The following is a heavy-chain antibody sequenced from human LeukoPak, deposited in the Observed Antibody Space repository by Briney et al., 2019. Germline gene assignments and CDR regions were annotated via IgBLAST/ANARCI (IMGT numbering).Heavy chain of an antibody. Sequence: GGSLRLSCAASGFTFSSYWMHWVRQAPGKGLVWVSRINIDGNSTSYAGSVKGRFTIFRDNAKNTLYMQMNSLRAEDTAVYYCAKTHAKTFCGGDCPFDYWGQGTLVTVSS. V-gene: IGHV3-74*01. CDR1: GFTFSSYW. J-gene: IGHJ4*02. CDR3: AKTHAKTFCGGDCPFDY. D-gene: IGHD2-21*01. CDR2: INIDGNST.